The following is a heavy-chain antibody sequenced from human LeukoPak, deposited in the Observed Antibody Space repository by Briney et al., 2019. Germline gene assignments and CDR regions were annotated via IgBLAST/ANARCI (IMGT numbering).Heavy chain of an antibody. V-gene: IGHV4-39*01. CDR1: GGPISRSSYY. CDR3: ARHVGSMVNFDF. J-gene: IGHJ4*02. Sequence: PSETLSLTCTVSGGPISRSSYYWGWIRQPPGKGLEWIASIYDTGKMFHNPSLKSRVTMSVGTSRNQFSLILNCMTAADTAMYYCARHVGSMVNFDFWGQGTLVTVSS. D-gene: IGHD3-10*01. CDR2: IYDTGKM.